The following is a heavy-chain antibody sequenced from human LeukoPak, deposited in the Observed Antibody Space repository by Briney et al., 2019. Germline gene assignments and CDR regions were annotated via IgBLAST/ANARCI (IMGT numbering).Heavy chain of an antibody. J-gene: IGHJ4*02. CDR1: RFNFSNSG. V-gene: IGHV3-23*01. D-gene: IGHD6-6*01. Sequence: GGSLRLSCAASRFNFSNSGMSWVRQAPGRGLEWVSGISASGGSTYYADSVKGRFIISRDKSKDTLFLQMSSLRAEDTAVYYCARDRRWEYSSSYFDYWGQGTLVTVSS. CDR2: ISASGGST. CDR3: ARDRRWEYSSSYFDY.